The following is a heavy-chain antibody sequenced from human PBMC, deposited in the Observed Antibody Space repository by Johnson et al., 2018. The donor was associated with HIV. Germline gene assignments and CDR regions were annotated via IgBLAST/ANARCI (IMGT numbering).Heavy chain of an antibody. J-gene: IGHJ3*02. V-gene: IGHV3-30-3*01. CDR2: ISYDGSNK. CDR3: TRDARYCTSITCYTTAFDI. Sequence: VQVVESGGGVVQPGRSLRLSCAASGFTFSSYAMHWVRQAPGKGLEWVAVISYDGSNKYYADSVKGRFTISRDNAKNSLYLQMNSLRAEDTVLYYCTRDARYCTSITCYTTAFDIWGQGTMVTVSS. D-gene: IGHD2-2*02. CDR1: GFTFSSYA.